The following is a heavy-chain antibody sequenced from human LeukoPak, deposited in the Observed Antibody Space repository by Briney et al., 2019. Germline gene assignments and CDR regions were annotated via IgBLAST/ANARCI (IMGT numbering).Heavy chain of an antibody. V-gene: IGHV1-18*01. CDR3: AREIDAFDI. CDR2: ISAYNGNT. CDR1: GYTFTSYG. J-gene: IGHJ3*02. Sequence: ASVTVTCKASGYTFTSYGISWVRQAPGQGLEWMGLISAYNGNTNYAQKLQGRVTMTTDTSTSTAYMEMRSLRTNDTDVYFCAREIDAFDIWGQGTMVTVSS.